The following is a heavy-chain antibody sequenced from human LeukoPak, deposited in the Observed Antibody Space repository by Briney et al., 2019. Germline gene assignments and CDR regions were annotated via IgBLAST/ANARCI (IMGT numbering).Heavy chain of an antibody. J-gene: IGHJ4*02. CDR1: GFTFSSYA. CDR3: AKDQGVLLWFGELFSFDY. Sequence: PGGSLRLSCAASGFTFSSYAMSWVRQAPGKGLEWVSAISGSGGSTYYAGSVKGRFTISRDNSKNTLYLQMNSLRAEDTAVYYCAKDQGVLLWFGELFSFDYWGQGTLVTVSS. V-gene: IGHV3-23*01. D-gene: IGHD3-10*01. CDR2: ISGSGGST.